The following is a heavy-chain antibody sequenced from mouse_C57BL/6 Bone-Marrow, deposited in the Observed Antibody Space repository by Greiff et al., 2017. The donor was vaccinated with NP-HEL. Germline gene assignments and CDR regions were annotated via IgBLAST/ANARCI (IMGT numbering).Heavy chain of an antibody. CDR3: ARDYSNSYYDMDC. Sequence: QVQLQQPGAELVMPGASVKLSCKASGYTFTSYWMHWVKQRPGQGLEWIGEIDPSDSYTNYNQKFKGKSTLTVDKSSSTAYMQLSGLTSEDSAVYYCARDYSNSYYDMDCWGRGTSVTVSS. CDR2: IDPSDSYT. D-gene: IGHD2-5*01. V-gene: IGHV1-69*01. CDR1: GYTFTSYW. J-gene: IGHJ4*01.